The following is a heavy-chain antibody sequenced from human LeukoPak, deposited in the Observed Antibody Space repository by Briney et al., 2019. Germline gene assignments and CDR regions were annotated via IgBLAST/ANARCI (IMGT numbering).Heavy chain of an antibody. Sequence: GGSLRLSCAASGFTFSSFWMTWVRQAPGKGLEWVANIRQHGSEKYYVDSVKGRFTISRDNAKNSLYLQMSSLRAEDTAVYYCARDLGVSPDWGQGTLVTVSS. J-gene: IGHJ4*02. CDR3: ARDLGVSPD. V-gene: IGHV3-7*01. CDR1: GFTFSSFW. CDR2: IRQHGSEK.